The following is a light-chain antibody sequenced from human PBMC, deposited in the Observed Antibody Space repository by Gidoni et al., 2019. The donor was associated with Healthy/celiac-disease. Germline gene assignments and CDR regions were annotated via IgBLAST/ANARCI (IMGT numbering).Light chain of an antibody. CDR3: AAWDDSLNGVV. Sequence: QSVLTQPTSASGTPGPRVTISCSGSSSNIGSNTVNWYQQLPGTAPKLLIYSNNQRPSGVPDRLSGSKSGTSASLAISGLQSEDEADYYCAAWDDSLNGVVFGGGTKLTVL. CDR1: SSNIGSNT. J-gene: IGLJ3*02. V-gene: IGLV1-44*01. CDR2: SNN.